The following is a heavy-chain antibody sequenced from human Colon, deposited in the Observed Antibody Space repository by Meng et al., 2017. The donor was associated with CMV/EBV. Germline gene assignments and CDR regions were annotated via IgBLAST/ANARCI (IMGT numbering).Heavy chain of an antibody. D-gene: IGHD3/OR15-3a*01. V-gene: IGHV3-23*01. J-gene: IGHJ4*02. Sequence: GESLKISCAASGFTFSSYAMTWVRQAPGKGLEWVSVISDTGDSTIYADSVKGRFIISRDNSLNTLFLEMNNLGADDTATYYCAKDWKYDFWSGYFPDYWGQGTLVTVSS. CDR1: GFTFSSYA. CDR3: AKDWKYDFWSGYFPDY. CDR2: ISDTGDST.